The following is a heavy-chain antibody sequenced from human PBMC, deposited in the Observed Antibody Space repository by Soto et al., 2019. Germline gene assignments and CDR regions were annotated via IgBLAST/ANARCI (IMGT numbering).Heavy chain of an antibody. J-gene: IGHJ6*02. Sequence: GGSLRLSCAVSGSTFSNDWMHWVRQAPGKGLVWVSHINSDGSSTNYADFVKGRFTIARDNAKNTVYLQMNSLRDEDTAVYYCARVYSYGMDVWGQGTTVTVSS. D-gene: IGHD2-8*01. CDR1: GSTFSNDW. CDR3: ARVYSYGMDV. CDR2: INSDGSST. V-gene: IGHV3-74*01.